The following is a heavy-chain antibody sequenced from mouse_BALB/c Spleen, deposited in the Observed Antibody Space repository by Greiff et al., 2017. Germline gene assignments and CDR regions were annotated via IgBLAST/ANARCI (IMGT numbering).Heavy chain of an antibody. CDR1: GYSFTGYN. CDR2: INPSNGGT. CDR3: TRGDYGSSGDY. Sequence: VQLKESGPELEKPGASVKISCKASGYSFTGYNMNWVKQRPGQGLEWIGEINPSNGGTNFNEKFKSKATLTVDKSSSTAYMQLSSLTSEDSAVYYCTRGDYGSSGDYWGQGTTLTVSS. V-gene: IGHV1-42*01. D-gene: IGHD1-1*01. J-gene: IGHJ2*01.